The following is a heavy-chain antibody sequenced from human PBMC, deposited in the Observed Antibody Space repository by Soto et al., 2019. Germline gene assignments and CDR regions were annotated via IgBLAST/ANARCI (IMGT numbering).Heavy chain of an antibody. J-gene: IGHJ4*02. Sequence: EVQLLESGGGLVQPGGSLRLSCAASEFTFSTYAMSWVRQAPGKGLEWVSAISGSGDTTYYADSVKGRFTISRDTSKNTLFLQMNSLRAEDTALYYCAKSYSSNWYAYFDYWGQGTLVTVSS. V-gene: IGHV3-23*01. CDR1: EFTFSTYA. D-gene: IGHD6-13*01. CDR3: AKSYSSNWYAYFDY. CDR2: ISGSGDTT.